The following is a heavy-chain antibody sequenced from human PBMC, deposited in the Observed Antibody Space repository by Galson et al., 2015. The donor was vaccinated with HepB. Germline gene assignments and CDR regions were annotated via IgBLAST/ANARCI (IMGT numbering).Heavy chain of an antibody. D-gene: IGHD5-18*01. CDR3: AKDLENGYAAADGSYYYYGMDV. V-gene: IGHV3-30*18. J-gene: IGHJ6*02. Sequence: SLRLSCAASGFTFSSYGMHWVRQAPGKGLEWVVVISYDGSNKYYADSVKGRFTISRDNSKNTLYLQMNSLRAEDTAVYYCAKDLENGYAAADGSYYYYGMDVWGQGATVTVSS. CDR1: GFTFSSYG. CDR2: ISYDGSNK.